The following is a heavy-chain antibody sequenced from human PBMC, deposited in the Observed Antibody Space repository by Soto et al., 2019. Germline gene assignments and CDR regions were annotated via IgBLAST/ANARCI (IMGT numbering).Heavy chain of an antibody. CDR1: GFTFSSYS. Sequence: PGGSLRLSCAASGFTFSSYSMNWVRQAPGKGLEWVSYISSSSSTIYYADSVKGRFTISRDNAKNSLYLQMNSLRDEDTAVYYCASRFHDYGDYNPFRFDYWGQGTLVTVSS. V-gene: IGHV3-48*02. CDR2: ISSSSSTI. D-gene: IGHD4-17*01. J-gene: IGHJ4*02. CDR3: ASRFHDYGDYNPFRFDY.